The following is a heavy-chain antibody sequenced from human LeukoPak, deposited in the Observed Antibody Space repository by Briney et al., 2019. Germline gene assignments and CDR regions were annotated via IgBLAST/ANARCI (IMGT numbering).Heavy chain of an antibody. Sequence: ASVKVSCKASGYTFTGQYMHWVRQAPGQGLEWMGWINPHSGGTNYAQKLQGRVTMTTDTSTSTAYMELRSLRSDDTAVYYCARGDGLDAFDIWGQGTMVTVSS. V-gene: IGHV1-2*02. J-gene: IGHJ3*02. D-gene: IGHD3-10*01. CDR3: ARGDGLDAFDI. CDR1: GYTFTGQY. CDR2: INPHSGGT.